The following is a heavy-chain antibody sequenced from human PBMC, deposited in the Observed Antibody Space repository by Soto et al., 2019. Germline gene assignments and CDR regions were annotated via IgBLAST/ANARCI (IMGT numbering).Heavy chain of an antibody. D-gene: IGHD3-22*01. V-gene: IGHV4-31*03. J-gene: IGHJ4*02. Sequence: QVQLQESGPGLVKPSQTLSLTCTVSGGSISSGTYHWTWIRQHPGKGLEWIGYIYYSGSTYYNPSLRSRVNKSVDTSKNQSSLRLSSATAADTAGYYCAREMNYYYTSGDSYFDYWGQGTLVTVST. CDR3: AREMNYYYTSGDSYFDY. CDR2: IYYSGST. CDR1: GGSISSGTYH.